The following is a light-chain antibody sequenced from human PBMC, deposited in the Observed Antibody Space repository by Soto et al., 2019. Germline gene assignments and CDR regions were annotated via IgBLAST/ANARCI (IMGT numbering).Light chain of an antibody. V-gene: IGKV3-20*01. J-gene: IGKJ3*01. Sequence: EIVLTQSPGTLSLSPGERATLSCRASQSVSSTYLAWYQQKPGQAPRPLIYGASSRATGIPDRFSGSGSGTDFTLTISRLEPEDFAVYYCQQYGSSPPITFGPGTKVDIK. CDR2: GAS. CDR1: QSVSSTY. CDR3: QQYGSSPPIT.